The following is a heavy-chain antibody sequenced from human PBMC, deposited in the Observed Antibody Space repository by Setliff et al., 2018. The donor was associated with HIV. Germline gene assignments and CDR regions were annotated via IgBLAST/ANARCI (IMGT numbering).Heavy chain of an antibody. CDR3: ARSRAAGFDY. V-gene: IGHV3-48*01. CDR1: GFTFTMYS. J-gene: IGHJ4*02. CDR2: ISSRSSTI. Sequence: GGSLRLSCGASGFTFTMYSMNWVRQVPGKGLEWVSHISSRSSTIYYADSVRGRFTISRDDGKNSLYLQMNSLRAEDTAVYYCARSRAAGFDYWGQGTLVTVSS. D-gene: IGHD6-13*01.